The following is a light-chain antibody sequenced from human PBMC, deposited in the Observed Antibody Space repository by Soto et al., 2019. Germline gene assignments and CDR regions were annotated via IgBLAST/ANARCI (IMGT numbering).Light chain of an antibody. J-gene: IGKJ5*01. CDR2: DAS. V-gene: IGKV3-11*01. CDR3: QERSNWPIT. CDR1: QSVSRY. Sequence: EIVLTQSPATLPLSPGERATLSCKASQSVSRYLAWYQHKPGQAPRLLIYDASNRATAFPARFSGSGSGTDFTLTISSLEPEDFAVYYCQERSNWPITFGQGTRLEIK.